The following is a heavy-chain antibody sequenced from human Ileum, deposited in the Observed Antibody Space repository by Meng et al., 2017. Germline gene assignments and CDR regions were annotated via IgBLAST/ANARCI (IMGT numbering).Heavy chain of an antibody. CDR1: SGSFTNNNYY. J-gene: IGHJ4*02. D-gene: IGHD3-10*01. CDR2: IYYGGST. CDR3: ARGAYLGSGYYFDY. V-gene: IGHV4-39*01. Sequence: QLRLQESGPGLVKPSETLSLTCSVSSGSFTNNNYYWVWIRRPPGKGLEWIGSIYYGGSTYYNPSLKSRVTISVDTSTNQFSLKLISVTAADTAVYFCARGAYLGSGYYFDYWGQGALVTVSS.